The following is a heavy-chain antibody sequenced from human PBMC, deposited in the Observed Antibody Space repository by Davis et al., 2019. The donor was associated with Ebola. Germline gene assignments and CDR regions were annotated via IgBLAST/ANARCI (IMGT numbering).Heavy chain of an antibody. CDR1: GYTFTGYY. D-gene: IGHD6-13*01. CDR2: INPNSGGT. Sequence: ASVKVSCKASGYTFTGYYMHWVRQAPGQGLEWMGWINPNSGGTNYAQKFQGRVTMTRDTSISTAYMELSRLRSDDTAVYYCASHQQLVRFDGFLYYGMDVWGQGTTVTVSS. CDR3: ASHQQLVRFDGFLYYGMDV. J-gene: IGHJ6*02. V-gene: IGHV1-2*02.